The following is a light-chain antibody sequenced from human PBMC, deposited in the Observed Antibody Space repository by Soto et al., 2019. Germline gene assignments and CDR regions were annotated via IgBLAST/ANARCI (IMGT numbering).Light chain of an antibody. CDR2: DAS. CDR3: QQRSNWPIT. J-gene: IGKJ5*01. Sequence: ESMLTHYQPTLALSRLPRATLXFRASQSVSSYLAWYQQKPGQAPRLLIYDASSRPTDIPARFSGSGSGTDFTLTISSLEPEDFALYYCQQRSNWPITFGQGTRLEIK. CDR1: QSVSSY. V-gene: IGKV3-11*01.